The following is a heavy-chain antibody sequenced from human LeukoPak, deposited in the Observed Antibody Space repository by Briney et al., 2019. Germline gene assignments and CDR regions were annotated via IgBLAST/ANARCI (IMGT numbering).Heavy chain of an antibody. V-gene: IGHV5-10-1*01. J-gene: IGHJ5*02. CDR2: IDPTDSYT. Sequence: GESLKISCKGSGYSFTSYWISWVRAMSGKGLEWMGRIDPTDSYTNYSPSFQGHVTISADKSISTAYLQWSSLKASDTAMYYCAYTHYDSSGYYYPWGQGTLVTVSS. CDR1: GYSFTSYW. CDR3: AYTHYDSSGYYYP. D-gene: IGHD3-22*01.